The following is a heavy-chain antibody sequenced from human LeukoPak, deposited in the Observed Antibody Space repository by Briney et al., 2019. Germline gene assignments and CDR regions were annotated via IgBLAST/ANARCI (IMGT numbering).Heavy chain of an antibody. V-gene: IGHV1-18*01. D-gene: IGHD3-10*01. CDR2: ISPYNGNT. J-gene: IGHJ4*02. Sequence: ASVQVSCQASGYTFTSYGISWVRQAPGQGPEWMGWISPYNGNTNYAQKFQGRATMTTDTSTSTAYMELRSLRSDDTAVYYCARHFHGSGTYYHFDYWGQGTLVTVSS. CDR1: GYTFTSYG. CDR3: ARHFHGSGTYYHFDY.